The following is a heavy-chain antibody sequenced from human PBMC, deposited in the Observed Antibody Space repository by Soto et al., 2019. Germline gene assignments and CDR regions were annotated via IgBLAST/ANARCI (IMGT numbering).Heavy chain of an antibody. D-gene: IGHD1-7*01. Sequence: SVKVSCKASGGTFSSYAISWVRQAPGQGLEWMGEIIPIFGTANYAQKIKGRVTITADESTSTAYMELSSLISEDTAVYYFSVPPELTRIYYYYGMDVWGQGTTVTVSS. V-gene: IGHV1-69*13. CDR2: IIPIFGTA. J-gene: IGHJ6*02. CDR3: SVPPELTRIYYYYGMDV. CDR1: GGTFSSYA.